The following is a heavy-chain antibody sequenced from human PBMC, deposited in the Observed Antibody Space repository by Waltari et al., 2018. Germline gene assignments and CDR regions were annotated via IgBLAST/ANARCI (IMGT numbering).Heavy chain of an antibody. D-gene: IGHD2-21*02. V-gene: IGHV3-21*01. J-gene: IGHJ4*02. CDR2: ISSSSSYI. CDR3: ARPYGGDPAGVDY. Sequence: EVQLVESGGGLVKPGGSLRLSCAASGFTFSSYSMNWVRQAPGKGLEWVSSISSSSSYIYYAASVKGRFTISRDNAKNSLYLQMNSLRAEDTAVYYCARPYGGDPAGVDYWGQGTLVTVSS. CDR1: GFTFSSYS.